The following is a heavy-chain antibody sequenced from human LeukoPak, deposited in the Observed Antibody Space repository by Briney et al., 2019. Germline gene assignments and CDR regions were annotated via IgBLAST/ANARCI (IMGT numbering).Heavy chain of an antibody. V-gene: IGHV1-69*05. CDR1: EGTFSSYA. CDR2: IIPIFGTA. CDR3: ARGAYYYDSSGYYDSRDFDY. J-gene: IGHJ4*02. D-gene: IGHD3-22*01. Sequence: ASVKVSCKASEGTFSSYAISWVRQAPGQGLEWMGGIIPIFGTANYAQKFQGRVTITTDESTSTAYMELSSLRSEDTAVYYCARGAYYYDSSGYYDSRDFDYWGQGTLVTVSS.